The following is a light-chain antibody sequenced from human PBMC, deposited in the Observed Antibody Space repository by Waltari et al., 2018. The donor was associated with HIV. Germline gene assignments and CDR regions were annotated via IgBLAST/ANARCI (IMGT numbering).Light chain of an antibody. J-gene: IGLJ2*01. Sequence: QSVLTQPPPVSGAPGQGVTIPCTRSSPHIRPAYHVPWYQQLPVTAPNPLINGNINRPSGVSDRFSDFKSGTSASLAITGLQTEDEADYYCQSYDVSLSGSIFGGGTKLTVL. CDR2: GNI. V-gene: IGLV1-40*01. CDR3: QSYDVSLSGSI. CDR1: SPHIRPAYH.